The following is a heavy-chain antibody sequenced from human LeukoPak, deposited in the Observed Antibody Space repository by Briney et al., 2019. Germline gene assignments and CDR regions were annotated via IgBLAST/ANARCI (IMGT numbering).Heavy chain of an antibody. Sequence: PGGSLRLSCAASGFTFSSYAMSWVRQAPGKGLEWVSAISGSGGSTYYADPVKGRFTISRDNSKNTLYLQMNSLRAEDTAVYYCAKDGESITMIVVVIPKGGFDYWGQGTLVTVSS. J-gene: IGHJ4*02. D-gene: IGHD3-22*01. CDR2: ISGSGGST. CDR1: GFTFSSYA. CDR3: AKDGESITMIVVVIPKGGFDY. V-gene: IGHV3-23*01.